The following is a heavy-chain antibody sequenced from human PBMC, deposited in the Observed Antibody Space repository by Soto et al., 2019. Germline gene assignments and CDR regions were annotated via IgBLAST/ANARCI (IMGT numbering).Heavy chain of an antibody. Sequence: GGSLRLSCAASGFTFSSYWMSWVRQAPGKGLEWVANIKQDGSEKYYVDSVKGRFTISRDNAKNSLYLQMNSLRAEDTAVYYCARDNSYYYDSSGYDYWGQGTLVTVS. CDR3: ARDNSYYYDSSGYDY. J-gene: IGHJ4*02. D-gene: IGHD3-22*01. CDR2: IKQDGSEK. CDR1: GFTFSSYW. V-gene: IGHV3-7*03.